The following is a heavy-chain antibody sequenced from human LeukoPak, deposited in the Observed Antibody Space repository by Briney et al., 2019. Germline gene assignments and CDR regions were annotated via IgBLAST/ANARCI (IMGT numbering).Heavy chain of an antibody. D-gene: IGHD3-22*01. CDR1: GGSISSYY. V-gene: IGHV4-59*01. CDR3: ARVGDSSGYYYNYYFDY. Sequence: PSETLSLTCTVSGGSISSYYWSWIRQPPGKGLEWIGYIYYSGSTNYNPSLKSRVTISVDTSRNQFSLKLSSVTAADTAVYYCARVGDSSGYYYNYYFDYWGQGTLVTVSS. CDR2: IYYSGST. J-gene: IGHJ4*02.